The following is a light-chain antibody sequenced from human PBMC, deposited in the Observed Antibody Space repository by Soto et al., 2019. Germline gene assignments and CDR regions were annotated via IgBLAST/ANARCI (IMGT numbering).Light chain of an antibody. Sequence: QSALTQPASVSGSPGQSITISCTGTNRDVGSYSLVSWYQHHPGKAPKLMIYEVIKRPSGVSNRFSGSKSGNTASLIISGLQAEDEADYYCCSYAGSRTYVFGTGTKVTVL. CDR2: EVI. J-gene: IGLJ1*01. V-gene: IGLV2-23*02. CDR1: NRDVGSYSL. CDR3: CSYAGSRTYV.